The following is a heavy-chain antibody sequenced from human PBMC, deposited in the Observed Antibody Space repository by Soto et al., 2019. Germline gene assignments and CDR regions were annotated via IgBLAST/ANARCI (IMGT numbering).Heavy chain of an antibody. CDR3: ARHIGGTTRDS. J-gene: IGHJ4*02. CDR2: ISYSGST. Sequence: QVQLQESGPGLVKPSETLSLTCTVSGGSISGYIWSWIRQPPGKGLEWIGYISYSGSTNYHPSLTGRATISIDTSKNQFSLKLSALTAADTAVYYCARHIGGTTRDSWGQGTLVAVSS. CDR1: GGSISGYI. V-gene: IGHV4-59*01. D-gene: IGHD1-7*01.